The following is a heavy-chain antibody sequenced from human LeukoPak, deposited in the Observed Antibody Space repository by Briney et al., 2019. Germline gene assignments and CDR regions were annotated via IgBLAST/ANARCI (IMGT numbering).Heavy chain of an antibody. CDR1: GYSITSGYY. CDR3: ARAGYCSGVGCYSAVPGKY. J-gene: IGHJ4*02. CDR2: IYHSGNT. V-gene: IGHV4-38-2*02. Sequence: SETLSLTCTVSGYSITSGYYWAWIRQSPGKGLEWIGSIYHSGNTYYNPSLKSRVIILVDTSKNQFSLQLGSVTPTDTAVYYCARAGYCSGVGCYSAVPGKYWGQGALVTVSS. D-gene: IGHD2-15*01.